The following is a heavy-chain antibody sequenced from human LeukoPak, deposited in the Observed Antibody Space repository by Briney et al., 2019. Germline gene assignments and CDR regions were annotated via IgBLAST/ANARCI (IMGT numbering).Heavy chain of an antibody. CDR2: IYSGGST. CDR3: AMYGGFDLDAFDI. D-gene: IGHD5-12*01. J-gene: IGHJ3*02. Sequence: GGSLRLSCAASGFTVSSNYMSWVRQAPGKGLEWVSVIYSGGSTYYADSVKGRFTISRDNSKNTLYLQMNSLRAEDTAVYYCAMYGGFDLDAFDIWGQGTMVTVSS. CDR1: GFTVSSNY. V-gene: IGHV3-53*01.